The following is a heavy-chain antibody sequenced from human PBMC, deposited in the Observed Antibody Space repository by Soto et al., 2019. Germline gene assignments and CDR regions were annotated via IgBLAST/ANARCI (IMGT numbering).Heavy chain of an antibody. D-gene: IGHD3-10*01. J-gene: IGHJ5*02. CDR1: GGSISSGGYY. Sequence: QVQLQESGPGLVKPSQTLSLTCTVSGGSISSGGYYWSWIRQHPGKGLEWIGYIYYSGSTYYNPSLQSRVTISVDTSKNQFSLKLSSVTAADTAVYYCARVAGSGSYVWFDPWGQGTLVTVSS. CDR3: ARVAGSGSYVWFDP. V-gene: IGHV4-31*03. CDR2: IYYSGST.